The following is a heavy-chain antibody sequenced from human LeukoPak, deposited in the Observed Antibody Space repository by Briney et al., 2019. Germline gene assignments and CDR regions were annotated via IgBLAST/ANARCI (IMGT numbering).Heavy chain of an antibody. CDR1: GFTFSSYG. CDR3: PSGASDGGLGY. CDR2: IWYDGSNK. V-gene: IGHV3-33*01. D-gene: IGHD4-23*01. Sequence: QPGRSLRLSCAASGFTFSSYGMHWVRQAPGKGLEWVAVIWYDGSNKYYADSVKGRFTISRDNSKNTLYLQMNSLRAEDTAVYYWPSGASDGGLGYGGQGTLVTVS. J-gene: IGHJ4*02.